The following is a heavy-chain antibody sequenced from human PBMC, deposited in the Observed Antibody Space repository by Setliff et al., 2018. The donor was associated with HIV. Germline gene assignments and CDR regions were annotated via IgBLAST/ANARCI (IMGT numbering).Heavy chain of an antibody. D-gene: IGHD3-9*01. V-gene: IGHV1-46*01. J-gene: IGHJ4*02. Sequence: GASVKVSCKASGYTFTSYYMHWVRQAPGQGLEWMGLINPSGGSTSYAQKFQGRVTMTRDTSTSTVYMELSSVRSEDTAVYYCAGSTSFDPTFDYWGQGTLVTVSS. CDR3: AGSTSFDPTFDY. CDR2: INPSGGST. CDR1: GYTFTSYY.